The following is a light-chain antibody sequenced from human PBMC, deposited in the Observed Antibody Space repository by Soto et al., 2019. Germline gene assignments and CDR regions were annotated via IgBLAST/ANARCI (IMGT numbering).Light chain of an antibody. J-gene: IGLJ1*01. V-gene: IGLV1-44*01. CDR2: SNN. CDR1: SSNIGSNT. Sequence: QSVLTQPPSASGTPGQRVTISCSGSSSNIGSNTVNWYQQLPGTAPKLLFYSNNQRPSGVPDRFSGSKSGTSASLAISGLQSEDEADYYCAAWDDSLNGRGVFGTGTKVTVL. CDR3: AAWDDSLNGRGV.